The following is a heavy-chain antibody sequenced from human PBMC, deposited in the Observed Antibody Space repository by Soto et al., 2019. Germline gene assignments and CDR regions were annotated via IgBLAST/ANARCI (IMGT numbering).Heavy chain of an antibody. CDR2: ISSYNGNT. D-gene: IGHD2-2*01. CDR3: ARGGHCTSTSCYGMFDY. J-gene: IGHJ4*02. V-gene: IGHV1-18*01. Sequence: QVQLVQSGAEVKKPGASVKVSCKASGYTFTNIGISWVRQAPGQGLEWMGWISSYNGNTNYAQKVQGRVTMTTDTSTRTAYMELRSLRSDDTAVYYCARGGHCTSTSCYGMFDYWGQGTLVTVSS. CDR1: GYTFTNIG.